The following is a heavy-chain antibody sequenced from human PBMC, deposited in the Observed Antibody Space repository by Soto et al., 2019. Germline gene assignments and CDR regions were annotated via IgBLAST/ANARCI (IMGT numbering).Heavy chain of an antibody. V-gene: IGHV4-31*03. D-gene: IGHD6-6*01. Sequence: QVQLQESGPGLVKPSQTLSLTCTVSGGSISSGGYYWSWIRQHPGKGLEWIGYIYYSGSTYYNPSLKSRVTISVDTSKNQFSLKLSSVTAADTAVYYCASGGAARPRDRYGMDVWGQGTTVTVSS. J-gene: IGHJ6*02. CDR3: ASGGAARPRDRYGMDV. CDR1: GGSISSGGYY. CDR2: IYYSGST.